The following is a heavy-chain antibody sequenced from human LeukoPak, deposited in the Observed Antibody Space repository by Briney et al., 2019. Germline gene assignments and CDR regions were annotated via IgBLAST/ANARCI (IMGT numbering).Heavy chain of an antibody. D-gene: IGHD6-13*01. Sequence: KPSETLSLTCNVSGGSISDTSYYWGWIRQPPGKGLDWIGSIYHTGTTYYSPSLKSRVTISVDTSKNQISLKLSSVTAADTAVYYCARGRIAAAGSFDYWGQGTLVTVSS. J-gene: IGHJ4*02. V-gene: IGHV4-39*07. CDR3: ARGRIAAAGSFDY. CDR1: GGSISDTSYY. CDR2: IYHTGTT.